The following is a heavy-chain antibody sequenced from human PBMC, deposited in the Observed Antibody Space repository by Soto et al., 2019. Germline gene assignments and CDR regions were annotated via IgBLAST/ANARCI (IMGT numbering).Heavy chain of an antibody. CDR2: IIPIFGTA. CDR1: GGTFSSYA. CDR3: ARDHRSLGDFDI. V-gene: IGHV1-69*06. D-gene: IGHD3-16*01. J-gene: IGHJ3*02. Sequence: QVQLVQSGAEVKKPGSSVKVSCKASGGTFSSYAISWVRQAPGQGLDWMGGIIPIFGTANYAQKFQGRVTITADKSTSTSYMGLSSLLSEDTAVYYCARDHRSLGDFDIWGQGTMVTVSS.